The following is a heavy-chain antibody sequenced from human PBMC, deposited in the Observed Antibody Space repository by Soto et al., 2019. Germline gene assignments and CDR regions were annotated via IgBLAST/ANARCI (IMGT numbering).Heavy chain of an antibody. CDR1: VDSAIIGEYY. CDR2: IFYNGQT. D-gene: IGHD6-6*01. V-gene: IGHV4-61*08. J-gene: IGHJ5*02. CDR3: PREPTEETRARSDH. Sequence: SSTXSLTCTFAVDSAIIGEYYLTWIRQPPGKELEWIGYIFYNGQTDYNPSLESRVTISADTAKKQFSLKLPSMIAADTAVYYCPREPTEETRARSDHSGQGSLVTVS.